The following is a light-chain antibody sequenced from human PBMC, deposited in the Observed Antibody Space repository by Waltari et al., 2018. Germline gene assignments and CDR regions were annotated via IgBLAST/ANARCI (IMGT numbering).Light chain of an antibody. CDR2: AAS. CDR1: QGINTY. V-gene: IGKV1-9*01. CDR3: QQLNTYPRT. Sequence: IQLTQSPSSLSAAVGDRVTITCRASQGINTYLACYQQKPGKAPKLLIYAASTLQRWVPSRFGGSGSEIDITIRISSMQPEDLATYYCQQLNTYPRTFGQGNKQEI. J-gene: IGKJ2*01.